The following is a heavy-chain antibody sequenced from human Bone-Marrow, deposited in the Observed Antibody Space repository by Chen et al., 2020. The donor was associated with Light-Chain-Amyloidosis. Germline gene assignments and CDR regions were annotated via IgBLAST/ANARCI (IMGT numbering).Heavy chain of an antibody. CDR2: ISSSGSTI. J-gene: IGHJ4*02. CDR3: ARVGSYDSSGYYFYYFDY. V-gene: IGHV3-48*03. D-gene: IGHD3-22*01. Sequence: EVQLVESGGGLVQPGGSLRLSCAASGFTFSSYEMNWVRQAPGKGLEWVSYISSSGSTIYYADSVNGRFTISRDNAKNSLYLQMNRLRAEDTAVYYCARVGSYDSSGYYFYYFDYWGQGTLVTVSS. CDR1: GFTFSSYE.